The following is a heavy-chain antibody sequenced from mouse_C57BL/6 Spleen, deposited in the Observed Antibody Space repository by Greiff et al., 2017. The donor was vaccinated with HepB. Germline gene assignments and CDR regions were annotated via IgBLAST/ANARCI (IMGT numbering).Heavy chain of an antibody. Sequence: QVQLQQSGAELMKPGASVKLSCKATGYTFTGYWIEWVKQRPGHGLEWIGEILPGSGSTNYNEKFTGKATFNAETSSNTAYMQLSSLTTEDSAIYYCARGAAVIGVHYAMDYWGQGTSVTVSS. V-gene: IGHV1-9*01. CDR1: GYTFTGYW. J-gene: IGHJ4*01. CDR3: ARGAAVIGVHYAMDY. CDR2: ILPGSGST. D-gene: IGHD1-2*01.